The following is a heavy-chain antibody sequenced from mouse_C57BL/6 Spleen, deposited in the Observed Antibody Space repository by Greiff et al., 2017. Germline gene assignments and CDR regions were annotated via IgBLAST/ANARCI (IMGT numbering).Heavy chain of an antibody. J-gene: IGHJ2*01. CDR2: ISSGGSYP. D-gene: IGHD1-1*01. V-gene: IGHV5-6*01. CDR1: GFTFSSYG. CDR3: ARQGAAVVAYYFDY. Sequence: EVQVVESGGDLVKPGGSLKLSCAASGFTFSSYGMSWVRQTPDKRLEWVATISSGGSYPYYPDSVKGRFTISRDNAKNTLYLQMSSLKSEDTAMYYCARQGAAVVAYYFDYWGQGTTLTVSS.